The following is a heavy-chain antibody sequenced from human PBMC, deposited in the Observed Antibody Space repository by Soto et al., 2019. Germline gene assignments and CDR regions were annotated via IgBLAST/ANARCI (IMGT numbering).Heavy chain of an antibody. CDR1: GFTFSSYA. V-gene: IGHV3-23*01. J-gene: IGHJ6*02. CDR3: AKGKLTYYYDSSGYYYPISYYYGMDV. Sequence: GGSLRLSCASSGFTFSSYAMSWVRQAPGKGLEWVSAISGSGGSTYYADSVKGRFTISRDNSKNTLYLQMNSLRAEDTAVYYCAKGKLTYYYDSSGYYYPISYYYGMDVWGQGTTVTVSS. D-gene: IGHD3-22*01. CDR2: ISGSGGST.